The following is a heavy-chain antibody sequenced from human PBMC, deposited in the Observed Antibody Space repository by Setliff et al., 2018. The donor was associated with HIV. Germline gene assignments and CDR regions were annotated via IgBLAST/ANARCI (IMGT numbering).Heavy chain of an antibody. J-gene: IGHJ5*02. Sequence: ASVKVSCKASGYTFTSYYMHWVRQAPGQGLEWMGIINPSGGSTSYAQKFQGRVTMTRDTSTSTVYMELSSLRSEDTAVYYCARDFGGYCSSMSCPGLFDPWGQGTLVTVS. V-gene: IGHV1-46*01. CDR1: GYTFTSYY. CDR2: INPSGGST. CDR3: ARDFGGYCSSMSCPGLFDP. D-gene: IGHD2-2*01.